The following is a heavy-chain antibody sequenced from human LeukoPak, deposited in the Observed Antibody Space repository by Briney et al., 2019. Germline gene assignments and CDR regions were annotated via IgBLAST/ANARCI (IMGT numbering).Heavy chain of an antibody. CDR1: GGSFSGYY. Sequence: SETLSLTCAVYGGSFSGYYWSWIRQPPGKGLEWIGEINHSGSTNYNPSLKSRVTISVDTSKNQFSLKLNSVTAADTAVYYCAKDRYSSSWSHDYWGQGTLVTVSS. J-gene: IGHJ4*02. CDR3: AKDRYSSSWSHDY. CDR2: INHSGST. V-gene: IGHV4-34*01. D-gene: IGHD6-13*01.